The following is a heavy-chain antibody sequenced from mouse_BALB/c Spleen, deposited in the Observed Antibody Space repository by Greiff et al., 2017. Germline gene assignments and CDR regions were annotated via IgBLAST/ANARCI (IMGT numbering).Heavy chain of an antibody. CDR3: ARGRGYDVWFAY. CDR2: ISSGGST. V-gene: IGHV5-6-5*01. CDR1: GFTFSSYA. Sequence: EVKVEESGGGLVKPGGSLKLSCAASGFTFSSYAMSWVRQTPEKRLEWVASISSGGSTYYPDSVKGRFTISRDNARNILYLQMSSLRSEDTAMYYCARGRGYDVWFAYWGQGTLVTVSA. J-gene: IGHJ3*01. D-gene: IGHD2-2*01.